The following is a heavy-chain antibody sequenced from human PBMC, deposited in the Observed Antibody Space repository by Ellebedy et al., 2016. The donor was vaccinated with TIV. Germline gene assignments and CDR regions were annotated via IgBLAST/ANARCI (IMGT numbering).Heavy chain of an antibody. CDR3: ARRSSGWPEDH. V-gene: IGHV5-51*01. Sequence: GESLKISCQGSGYTFTTYWISWVRQLPGKGLEWMGIIYPGDSDTRYSPSFQGQVTISADKSISTAYLQWSSLKASDTAIYYCARRSSGWPEDHWGQGTLVTVSS. D-gene: IGHD6-19*01. CDR1: GYTFTTYW. CDR2: IYPGDSDT. J-gene: IGHJ4*02.